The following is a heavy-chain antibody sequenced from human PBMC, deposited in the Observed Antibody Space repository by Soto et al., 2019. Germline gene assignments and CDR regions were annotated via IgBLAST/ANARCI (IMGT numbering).Heavy chain of an antibody. CDR3: AREMYYYGSGSYYRFDY. V-gene: IGHV1-18*01. CDR1: GYTFTSYG. J-gene: IGHJ4*02. Sequence: QVQLVQSGAEVKKHGASVKVSCKASGYTFTSYGISWVRQAPGQGLEWMGWISAYNGNTNYAQKLQGRVTMTTDTSTSTAYMELSSLRSDDTAVYYCAREMYYYGSGSYYRFDYWGQGTLVTVSS. D-gene: IGHD3-10*01. CDR2: ISAYNGNT.